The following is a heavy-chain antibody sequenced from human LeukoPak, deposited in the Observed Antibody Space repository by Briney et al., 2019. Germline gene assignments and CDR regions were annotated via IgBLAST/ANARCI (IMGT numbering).Heavy chain of an antibody. V-gene: IGHV3-23*01. CDR1: GFAFSSYA. Sequence: GGSLRLSCAASGFAFSSYAMSWVRQAPGKGLEWVSAISGSGGTTYYADSVKGRFTISRDNSKNTLYLQMNSLRAEDTAVYYCAKDRGMFLVGYLDYWGQGTLVTVSS. CDR2: ISGSGGTT. D-gene: IGHD2-15*01. CDR3: AKDRGMFLVGYLDY. J-gene: IGHJ4*02.